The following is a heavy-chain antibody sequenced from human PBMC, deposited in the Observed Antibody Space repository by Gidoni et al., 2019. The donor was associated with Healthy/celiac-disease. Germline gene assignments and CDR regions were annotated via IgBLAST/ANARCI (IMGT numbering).Heavy chain of an antibody. D-gene: IGHD6-6*01. Sequence: EVQLLESGGGLVQPGGSLRLACAASGFTVSSYAMSWVRQAPGKGLEWVSAISGSGGSTYYADSVKGRFTISRDNSKNPLYLQMNSLRAEDTAVYYCAKGESSSSTYYFDYWGQGTLVTVSS. J-gene: IGHJ4*02. V-gene: IGHV3-23*01. CDR1: GFTVSSYA. CDR2: ISGSGGST. CDR3: AKGESSSSTYYFDY.